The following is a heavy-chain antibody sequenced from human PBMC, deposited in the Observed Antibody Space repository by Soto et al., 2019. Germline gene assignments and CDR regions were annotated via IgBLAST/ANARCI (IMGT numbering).Heavy chain of an antibody. J-gene: IGHJ4*02. CDR2: IYHSGRP. CDR3: AKVHAY. V-gene: IGHV4-30-2*01. Sequence: SETRSLTCAVSGGSISSGGYSWSWIRQPPGKGLEWIGYIYHSGRPYYNPSLKSRVTISVDRSKNQFSLRLSSVTAADTAVYYCAKVHAYWGQGTLVPVSS. CDR1: GGSISSGGYS.